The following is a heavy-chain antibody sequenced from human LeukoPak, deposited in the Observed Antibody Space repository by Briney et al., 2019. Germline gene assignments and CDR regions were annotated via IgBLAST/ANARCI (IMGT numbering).Heavy chain of an antibody. D-gene: IGHD6-19*01. CDR2: IIPIFGTA. CDR1: GGTFSSYA. V-gene: IGHV1-69*01. CDR3: ARARESDTGYSSGWYLSY. Sequence: SVKVSCKASGGTFSSYAISWVRQAPGQGLEWMGGIIPIFGTANYAQKFQGRVTITADESTSTAYMELSSLRSEDTAVYYCARARESDTGYSSGWYLSYWGQGTLVTVSS. J-gene: IGHJ4*02.